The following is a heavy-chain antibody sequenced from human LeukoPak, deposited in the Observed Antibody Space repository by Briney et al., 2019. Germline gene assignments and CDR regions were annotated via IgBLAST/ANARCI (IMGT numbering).Heavy chain of an antibody. Sequence: ASVKVSCKASGYTFTSYYMHWVRQAPGQGLEWMGIINPSGGSTSYAQKFQGRVTMTRDASTSTVYMELSSLRSQDTAVYYCARTKYYYGSGLGAFDIWGQGTMVTVSS. J-gene: IGHJ3*02. CDR2: INPSGGST. CDR3: ARTKYYYGSGLGAFDI. CDR1: GYTFTSYY. D-gene: IGHD3-10*01. V-gene: IGHV1-46*01.